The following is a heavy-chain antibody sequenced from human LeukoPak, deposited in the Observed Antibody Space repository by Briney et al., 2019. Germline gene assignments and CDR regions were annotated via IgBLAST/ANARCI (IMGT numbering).Heavy chain of an antibody. CDR3: ARDRGSGWFVY. CDR1: GYTFTTYG. V-gene: IGHV1-18*01. J-gene: IGHJ4*02. CDR2: ISAYNGNT. D-gene: IGHD6-19*01. Sequence: ASVKVSCKACGYTFTTYGVSWVRQAPGQGLEWMGWISAYNGNTNYVQKLQGRVTMTTDTSTSTAYMELRSLRSDDTAVYYCARDRGSGWFVYWGQGTLVTVSS.